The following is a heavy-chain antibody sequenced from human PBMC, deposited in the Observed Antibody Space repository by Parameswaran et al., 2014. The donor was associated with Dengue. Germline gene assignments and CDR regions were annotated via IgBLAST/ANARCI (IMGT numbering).Heavy chain of an antibody. D-gene: IGHD6-13*01. CDR3: AKGLPSSSWYAFDY. CDR2: ISGSGGST. Sequence: ESLKISCAASGFTFSSYAMSWVRQAPGKGLEWVSAISGSGGSTYYADSVKGRFTISRDNSKNTLYLQMNSLRAEDTAVYYCAKGLPSSSWYAFDYWGQGTLVTVSS. J-gene: IGHJ4*02. V-gene: IGHV3-23*01. CDR1: GFTFSSYA.